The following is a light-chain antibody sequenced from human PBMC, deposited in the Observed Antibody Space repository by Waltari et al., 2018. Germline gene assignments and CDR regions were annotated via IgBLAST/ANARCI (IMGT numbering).Light chain of an antibody. Sequence: QSALTQSASVSGSPGQSITISCTGTSSDLGSYTLVSWYQRHPGNAPKLMSYEVTKRPSGVSNRFSGSKSGNTASLTISGLQSEDEADYYCCSYAGASTSLYVFGTGTKVTVL. CDR2: EVT. CDR3: CSYAGASTSLYV. V-gene: IGLV2-23*02. J-gene: IGLJ1*01. CDR1: SSDLGSYTL.